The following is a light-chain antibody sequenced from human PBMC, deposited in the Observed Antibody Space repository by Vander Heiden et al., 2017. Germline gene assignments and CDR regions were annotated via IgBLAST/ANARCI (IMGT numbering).Light chain of an antibody. Sequence: EIVLPHSPGTLSLSPGESATLACRPSQSISSSYLAWYQQTPGQAPRLLIYGASSKATGIPDRFSGSGSRTDFTLTISRLKPEDFAVYYCQQYDISSKYTFGEGTKLEI. CDR2: GAS. V-gene: IGKV3-20*01. J-gene: IGKJ2*01. CDR3: QQYDISSKYT. CDR1: QSISSSY.